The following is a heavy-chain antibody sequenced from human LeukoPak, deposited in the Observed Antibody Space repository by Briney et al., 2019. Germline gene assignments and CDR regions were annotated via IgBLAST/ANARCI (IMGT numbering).Heavy chain of an antibody. D-gene: IGHD6-19*01. V-gene: IGHV1-2*04. CDR2: INPNSGGT. Sequence: ASMKVSCKASGYTFTGYYMHWVRQAPGQGLEWMGWINPNSGGTNYAQKFQGWVTMTRDTSISAAYMELSRLRSDDTAVYYCARENGIAVAVSFDYWGQGTLVTVSS. CDR1: GYTFTGYY. J-gene: IGHJ4*02. CDR3: ARENGIAVAVSFDY.